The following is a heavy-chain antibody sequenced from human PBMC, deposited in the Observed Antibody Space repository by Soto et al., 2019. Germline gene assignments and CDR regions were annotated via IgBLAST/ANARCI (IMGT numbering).Heavy chain of an antibody. CDR3: ARHPPGLRYFDR. J-gene: IGHJ4*02. CDR1: DGSISTSAYW. V-gene: IGHV4-39*01. CDR2: IYYNGLT. Sequence: QLQLQESGPGLVKPSETLSLSCTVSDGSISTSAYWWGWIRQPPGKGLEWIASIYYNGLTYYGPPLTTRVTISIDTSKNQFSLKLASLTAADTAVYYCARHPPGLRYFDRWGPGTLVTVPS. D-gene: IGHD3-9*01.